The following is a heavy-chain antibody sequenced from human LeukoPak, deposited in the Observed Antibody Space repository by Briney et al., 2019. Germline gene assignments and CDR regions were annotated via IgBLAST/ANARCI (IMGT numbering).Heavy chain of an antibody. D-gene: IGHD6-25*01. J-gene: IGHJ4*02. Sequence: AASVKVSCKASGYTFTSYGFSWVRQAPGQGLEWMGWISSYNGGADYAQKLQGRVTMTTDTSTSTTYMELRSLRSDDTAVYYCARQKKQTTAIDYWGQGTLVTVSS. V-gene: IGHV1-18*01. CDR1: GYTFTSYG. CDR3: ARQKKQTTAIDY. CDR2: ISSYNGGA.